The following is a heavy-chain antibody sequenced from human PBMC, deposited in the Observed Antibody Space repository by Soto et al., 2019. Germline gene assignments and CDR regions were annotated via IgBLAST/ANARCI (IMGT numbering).Heavy chain of an antibody. CDR2: MNPNSGNT. CDR1: GYTFTSYD. CDR3: ARAYDFWSGPNWFDP. V-gene: IGHV1-8*01. J-gene: IGHJ5*02. D-gene: IGHD3-3*01. Sequence: ASVTVSCKASGYTFTSYDINWVRQATGQGLEWMGWMNPNSGNTGYAQKFQGRVTMTRNTSISTAYMELSSLRSEDTAVYYCARAYDFWSGPNWFDPWGQGTLVTVSS.